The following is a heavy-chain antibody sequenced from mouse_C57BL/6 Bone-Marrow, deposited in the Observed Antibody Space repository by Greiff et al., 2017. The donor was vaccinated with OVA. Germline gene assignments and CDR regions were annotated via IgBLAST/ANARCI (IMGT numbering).Heavy chain of an antibody. D-gene: IGHD2-3*01. CDR2: INPGSGGT. CDR1: GYAFTNYL. V-gene: IGHV1-54*01. CDR3: ARSPLYDGYYSWYVDV. Sequence: QVQLQQSGAELVRPGTSVKVSCKASGYAFTNYLIEWVKQRPGQGLEWIGVINPGSGGTNYNEKFKGKATLTADKASSTAYMQLSSLTSEDSAVYFCARSPLYDGYYSWYVDVWGTGTTVTVSS. J-gene: IGHJ1*03.